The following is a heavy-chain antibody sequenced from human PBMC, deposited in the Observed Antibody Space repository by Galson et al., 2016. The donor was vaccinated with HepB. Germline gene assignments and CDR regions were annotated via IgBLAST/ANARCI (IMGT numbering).Heavy chain of an antibody. CDR3: ARSLGWYFDV. CDR1: GFTFDNYT. Sequence: SLRLSCAASGFTFDNYTMNWLRQAPGKGLEWVSSVSRGSTYVYYADSVQGRFTISRDNAKNSLYLEMNSLRVGDTAVFYCARSLGWYFDVWGRGTPVTVSS. J-gene: IGHJ2*01. CDR2: VSRGSTYV. D-gene: IGHD6-6*01. V-gene: IGHV3-21*01.